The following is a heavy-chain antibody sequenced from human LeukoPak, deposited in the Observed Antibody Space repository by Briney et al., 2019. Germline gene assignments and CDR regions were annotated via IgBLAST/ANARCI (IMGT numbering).Heavy chain of an antibody. CDR2: IYWDDDK. V-gene: IGHV2-5*02. J-gene: IGHJ5*02. CDR3: AHIIRGVMNR. CDR1: GLSLSTSGVG. D-gene: IGHD3-10*01. Sequence: SDPTLVNPTQTLTLTCTFSGLSLSTSGVGVGWIRQPPGEALECLGLIYWDDDKGYSPSLKNRLTITKDTSKNQVVLTMTNMDPVDTATYYCAHIIRGVMNRWGQGTLVTVSS.